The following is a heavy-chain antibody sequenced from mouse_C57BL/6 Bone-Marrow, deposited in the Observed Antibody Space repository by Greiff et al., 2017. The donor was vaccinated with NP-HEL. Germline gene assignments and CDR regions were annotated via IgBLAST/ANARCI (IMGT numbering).Heavy chain of an antibody. J-gene: IGHJ2*01. Sequence: EVQLQQSGPGLVKPSQSLSLTCSVTGYSITSGYYWNWIRQFPGNKLEWMGYISYDGSNNYNPSLKNRISITRDTSKNQFFLKLNSVTTEDTATYYCASGAPFDYWGQGTTLTVSS. V-gene: IGHV3-6*01. CDR3: ASGAPFDY. CDR1: GYSITSGYY. CDR2: ISYDGSN.